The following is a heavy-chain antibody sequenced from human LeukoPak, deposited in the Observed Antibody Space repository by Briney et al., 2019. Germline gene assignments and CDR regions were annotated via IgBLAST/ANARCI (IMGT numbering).Heavy chain of an antibody. CDR3: ARDKSPIRSRSGSASSPLDN. Sequence: GVSVKVSCKTSGYTFTYYGINWVRQAPGQGLEWMGWISGYNGNTKYAQKFQGRVTMTTDTFTNTAYMELRSLRPDDTAMYYCARDKSPIRSRSGSASSPLDNWGQGTLVFVSS. V-gene: IGHV1-18*04. CDR2: ISGYNGNT. D-gene: IGHD6-19*01. CDR1: GYTFTYYG. J-gene: IGHJ4*02.